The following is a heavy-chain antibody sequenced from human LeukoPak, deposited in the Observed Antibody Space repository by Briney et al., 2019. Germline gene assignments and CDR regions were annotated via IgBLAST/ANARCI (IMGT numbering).Heavy chain of an antibody. J-gene: IGHJ6*02. Sequence: SETLSLTCAVYGGSFSGYYWSWIRQPPGKGLEWIGEINHSGSTNCNPSLKSRVTISVDTSKNQFSLKLSSVTAADTAVYYCARAPRITMVRGVPSGYYYYGMDVWGQGTTVTVSS. CDR1: GGSFSGYY. CDR2: INHSGST. V-gene: IGHV4-34*01. D-gene: IGHD3-10*01. CDR3: ARAPRITMVRGVPSGYYYYGMDV.